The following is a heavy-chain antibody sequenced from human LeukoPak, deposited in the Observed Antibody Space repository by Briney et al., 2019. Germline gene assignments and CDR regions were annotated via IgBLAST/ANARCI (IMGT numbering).Heavy chain of an antibody. D-gene: IGHD5-24*01. CDR1: GGSISSGDYY. Sequence: PSETLSLTCTVSGGSISSGDYYWSWIRQPPGKGLEWIGSIYYSGSTYYNPSLKSRVTISVDTSKNQFSLKLSSVTAADTAVYYCARDGYNYGWAAARPFDYWGQGTLVTVSS. J-gene: IGHJ4*02. CDR3: ARDGYNYGWAAARPFDY. V-gene: IGHV4-39*07. CDR2: IYYSGST.